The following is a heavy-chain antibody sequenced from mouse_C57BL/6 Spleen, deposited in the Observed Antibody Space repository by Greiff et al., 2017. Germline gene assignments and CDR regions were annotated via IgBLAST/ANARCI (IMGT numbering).Heavy chain of an antibody. D-gene: IGHD1-1*01. J-gene: IGHJ4*01. CDR2: IDPNSGGT. CDR3: ARDSTVVGDYYAMDY. CDR1: GYTFTSYW. V-gene: IGHV1-72*01. Sequence: QVQLQQPGAELVKPGASVKLSCKASGYTFTSYWMHWVKQRPGRGLEWIGRIDPNSGGTKYNEKFKSKATLTVDKPSSTAYIQLSSLTSEDYSVYYCARDSTVVGDYYAMDYWGQGTSVTVSS.